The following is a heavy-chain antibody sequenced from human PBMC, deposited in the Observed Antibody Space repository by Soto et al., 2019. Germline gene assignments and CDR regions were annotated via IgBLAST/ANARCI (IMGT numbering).Heavy chain of an antibody. CDR3: ARDWETKLTSNWFDP. J-gene: IGHJ5*02. D-gene: IGHD4-17*01. CDR1: GYTFTSYA. V-gene: IGHV1-3*01. CDR2: INAGNGNT. Sequence: QVQLVQSGAEVKKPGASVKVSCKASGYTFTSYAMHWVRQAPGQRLEWMGWINAGNGNTKYSQKFQGRVTITRDTSARTAYMDLSSLRSEDTAVYYCARDWETKLTSNWFDPWGQGTLVTVSS.